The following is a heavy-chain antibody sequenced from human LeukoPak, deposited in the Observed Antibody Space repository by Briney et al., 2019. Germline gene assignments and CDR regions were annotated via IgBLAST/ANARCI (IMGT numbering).Heavy chain of an antibody. J-gene: IGHJ4*02. CDR2: IWYDGSNK. CDR3: AKSDSSGYYVYDY. Sequence: PGGSLRLSCAASGFTFSSYGMHWVRQAPGKGLEWVAVIWYDGSNKYYADSVKRRFTISRDNSKNTLYLQMNSLRAEDTAVYYCAKSDSSGYYVYDYWGQGTLVTVSS. CDR1: GFTFSSYG. D-gene: IGHD3-22*01. V-gene: IGHV3-33*06.